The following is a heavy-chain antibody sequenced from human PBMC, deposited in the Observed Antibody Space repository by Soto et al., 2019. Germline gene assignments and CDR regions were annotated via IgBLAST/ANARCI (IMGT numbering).Heavy chain of an antibody. CDR3: AKDPRRSSWTYYYYDMDV. Sequence: GGSLRLCYAASGFTFSSYAMSWVRQAPGKGLEWVSAISGSGGSTYYADSVKGRFTISRDNSKNTLYLQMNSLRAEDTAVYYCAKDPRRSSWTYYYYDMDVWGKGTTVTVSS. J-gene: IGHJ6*03. CDR2: ISGSGGST. D-gene: IGHD6-13*01. CDR1: GFTFSSYA. V-gene: IGHV3-23*01.